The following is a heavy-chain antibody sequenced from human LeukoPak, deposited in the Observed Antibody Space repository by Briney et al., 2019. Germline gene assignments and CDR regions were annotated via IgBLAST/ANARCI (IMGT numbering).Heavy chain of an antibody. D-gene: IGHD4-23*01. CDR2: INYSGVT. J-gene: IGHJ4*02. Sequence: SETLSLTCAVYGGSFSTYWWSWIRQPSGKGLEWIGEINYSGVTNYNPSLKSRVTISVDTSKNQFSLKLNSVTAADTAVYCARSRRWSANFDYWGQGTLVTVSS. CDR3: ARSRRWSANFDY. CDR1: GGSFSTYW. V-gene: IGHV4-34*01.